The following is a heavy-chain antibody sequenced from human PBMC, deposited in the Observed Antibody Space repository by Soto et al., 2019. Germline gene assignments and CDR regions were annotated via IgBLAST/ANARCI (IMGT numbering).Heavy chain of an antibody. V-gene: IGHV3-23*01. J-gene: IGHJ4*02. CDR2: ISGSGGST. CDR1: GCTFSSYA. Sequence: VGSLRLSCASSGCTFSSYAMSCVRQSPGKGLEWVSAISGSGGSTYYADSVKGRFTISRDNSKNTLYLQMNSLRAEDTAVYYCAKDPESIAVDGYFEYWGQGTLVIVSS. D-gene: IGHD6-19*01. CDR3: AKDPESIAVDGYFEY.